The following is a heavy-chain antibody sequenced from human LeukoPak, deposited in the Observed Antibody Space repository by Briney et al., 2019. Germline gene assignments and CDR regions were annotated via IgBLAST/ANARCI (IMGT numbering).Heavy chain of an antibody. CDR2: ISYDGSNK. V-gene: IGHV3-30*03. CDR1: GFTFSSYG. CDR3: ASLIAARPPDAFDI. D-gene: IGHD6-6*01. J-gene: IGHJ3*02. Sequence: GSLRLSCAASGFTFSSYGMHWVRQAPGKGLEWVAVISYDGSNKYYADSVKGRFTISRDNSKNTLYLQMNSLRAEDTAVYYCASLIAARPPDAFDIWGQGTMVTVSS.